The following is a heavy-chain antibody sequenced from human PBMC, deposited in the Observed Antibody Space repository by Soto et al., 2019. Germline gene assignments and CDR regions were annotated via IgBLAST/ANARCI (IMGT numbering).Heavy chain of an antibody. D-gene: IGHD5-12*01. V-gene: IGHV3-23*01. CDR3: AKGEIVATIPYYLAC. Sequence: PGGSLRLSCAASGFTFSSYAMSWVRQAPGKGLEWVSAISGSGGSTYYADSVKGRFTISRDNSKNTLYLQMNSLRAEDTAVYYCAKGEIVATIPYYLACWGQGTLVTVSS. J-gene: IGHJ4*02. CDR2: ISGSGGST. CDR1: GFTFSSYA.